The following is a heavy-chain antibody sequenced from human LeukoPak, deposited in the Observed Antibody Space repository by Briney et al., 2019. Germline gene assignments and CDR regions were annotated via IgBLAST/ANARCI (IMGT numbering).Heavy chain of an antibody. J-gene: IGHJ6*03. CDR3: ARDLARQPPWGGDYYYYMDV. Sequence: SETLSLTCTVSGGSISSYYWSWIRQPAGKGLEWIGLIYTSGSTNYNPSLKSRVTMSVDTSKNQFSLKLSSVTAADTAVYYCARDLARQPPWGGDYYYYMDVWGKGTTVTVSS. D-gene: IGHD1-14*01. CDR1: GGSISSYY. V-gene: IGHV4-4*07. CDR2: IYTSGST.